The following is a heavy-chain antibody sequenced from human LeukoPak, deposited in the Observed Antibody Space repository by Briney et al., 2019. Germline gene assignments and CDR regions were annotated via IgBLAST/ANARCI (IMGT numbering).Heavy chain of an antibody. CDR1: GVSISSYH. CDR2: IYNSGST. Sequence: SETLSLTCTVSGVSISSYHWTWIRQPPGEGLEWIGHIYNSGSTNYNPSLRGRGTISLDTSKNQVSLKSSSVTAADTAMYYCARKDGDGWGQGTLVTVSS. V-gene: IGHV4-59*01. CDR3: ARKDGDG. J-gene: IGHJ4*02. D-gene: IGHD5-24*01.